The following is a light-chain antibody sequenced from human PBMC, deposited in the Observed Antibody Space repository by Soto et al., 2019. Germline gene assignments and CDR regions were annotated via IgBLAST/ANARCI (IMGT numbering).Light chain of an antibody. CDR3: QQYDSSLWT. CDR2: GAS. J-gene: IGKJ1*01. V-gene: IGKV3-20*01. CDR1: QSVSSSY. Sequence: EIVLTQSPGTLSLSPGERATLSCRASQSVSSSYLSWYQQKPGQAPRLLIYGASIRATGITDRFSGSGSGTDFTLTISRLEPEDFAVYYCQQYDSSLWTVGQATKVEIK.